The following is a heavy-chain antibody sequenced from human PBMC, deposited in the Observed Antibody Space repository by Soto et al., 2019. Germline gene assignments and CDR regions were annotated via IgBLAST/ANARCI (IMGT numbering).Heavy chain of an antibody. Sequence: GGSLRLSCAASGFTFSSYGMHWVRQAPGKGLEWVAVISYDGSNKYYADSVKGRFTISRDNSKNTLYLQMNSLRAEDTAVYYCAREGSIWGSYRPAGYFDYWGQGTLVTVSS. V-gene: IGHV3-30*03. J-gene: IGHJ4*02. CDR2: ISYDGSNK. CDR1: GFTFSSYG. D-gene: IGHD3-16*02. CDR3: AREGSIWGSYRPAGYFDY.